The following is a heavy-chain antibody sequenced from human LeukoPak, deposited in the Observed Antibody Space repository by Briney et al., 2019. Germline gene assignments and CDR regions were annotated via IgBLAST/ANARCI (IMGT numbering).Heavy chain of an antibody. J-gene: IGHJ5*02. CDR3: ARHVGYGNNSFDP. Sequence: SETLSLACTDSGGSISSYCWSWIRQPPGKGLEWIGYIYYSGSTNYNPSLKSRVTISVDTSKTQFSLKLSSVTAADTAVYYCARHVGYGNNSFDPWGQGTLVTVSS. V-gene: IGHV4-59*01. CDR1: GGSISSYC. CDR2: IYYSGST. D-gene: IGHD5-18*01.